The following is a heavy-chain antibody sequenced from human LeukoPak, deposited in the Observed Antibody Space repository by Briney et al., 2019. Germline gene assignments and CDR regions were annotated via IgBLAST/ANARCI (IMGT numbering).Heavy chain of an antibody. CDR1: GYTLTDLS. Sequence: ASVKVSCKVSGYTLTDLSMHWVRQAPGKGLEWMGGFDPEDGETIYAQKFQGRITMTEDTSTDTAYMELSSLRSEDTAVYYCATKITYYYDNSGYYLNYWGQGTLVTVSP. J-gene: IGHJ4*02. CDR3: ATKITYYYDNSGYYLNY. D-gene: IGHD3-22*01. V-gene: IGHV1-24*01. CDR2: FDPEDGET.